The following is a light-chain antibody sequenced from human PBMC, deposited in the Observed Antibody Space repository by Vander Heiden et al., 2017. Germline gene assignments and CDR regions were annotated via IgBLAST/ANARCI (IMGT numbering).Light chain of an antibody. Sequence: QPVVTQSSSASASLGSSVRLTCTLSSGHSTYLIAWHQQQPGKAPRYLMKVERSGNYNKGSGVPDRLSGSSSGGDRYLTISNLQFEDEAEYYCEAWDDDSWVFGGGTKLTVL. CDR2: VERSGNY. CDR1: SGHSTYL. J-gene: IGLJ3*02. V-gene: IGLV4-60*02. CDR3: EAWDDDSWV.